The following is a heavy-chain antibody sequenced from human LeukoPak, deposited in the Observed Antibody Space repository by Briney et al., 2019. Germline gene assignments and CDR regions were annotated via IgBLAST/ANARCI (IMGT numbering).Heavy chain of an antibody. V-gene: IGHV3-30-3*01. CDR3: ARDPYYDFWSGSNDAFDI. D-gene: IGHD3-3*01. CDR2: ISYDGSNK. Sequence: GGSLRLSCAASGFTFSSYAMHWVRQAPGKGLEWVAVISYDGSNKYYADSVKGRFTISRDNAKNSLYLQMNSLRAEDTAVYYCARDPYYDFWSGSNDAFDIWGQGTMVTVSS. CDR1: GFTFSSYA. J-gene: IGHJ3*02.